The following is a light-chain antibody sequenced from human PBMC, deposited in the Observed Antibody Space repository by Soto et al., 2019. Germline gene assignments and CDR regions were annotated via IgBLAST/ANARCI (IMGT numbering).Light chain of an antibody. CDR3: SSYTTSSTVA. Sequence: QSVLTQSASVSGSPGQSITISCTGTSSDIGGYNYVSWYQQHPDKAPKLMIFEVSNRPSGVSNCFSGSKSGNTASLTISGLLPEDEADYYCSSYTTSSTVAFGGGTKLTVL. V-gene: IGLV2-14*01. CDR1: SSDIGGYNY. J-gene: IGLJ2*01. CDR2: EVS.